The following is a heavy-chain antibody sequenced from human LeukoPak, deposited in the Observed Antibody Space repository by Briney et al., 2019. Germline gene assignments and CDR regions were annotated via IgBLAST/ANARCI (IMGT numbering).Heavy chain of an antibody. CDR3: ARGGGLDV. D-gene: IGHD3-16*01. V-gene: IGHV3-7*03. J-gene: IGHJ6*02. CDR2: INHNGNVN. Sequence: GGSLRLSCAASGFTFSSYWINWARQAPGKGLEWVASINHNGNVNYYVDSVKGRFTISRDNAKNSLYLQMSNLRAEDTAVYFCARGGGLDVWGQGATVTVSS. CDR1: GFTFSSYW.